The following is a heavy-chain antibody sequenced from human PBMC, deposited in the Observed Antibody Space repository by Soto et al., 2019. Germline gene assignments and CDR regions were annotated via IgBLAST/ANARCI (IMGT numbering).Heavy chain of an antibody. CDR2: ISGSGGST. V-gene: IGHV3-23*01. Sequence: GGSLRLSCAASGFTFSSYAMSWVRQAPGKGLEWVSAISGSGGSTYYADSVKGRFTISRDNSKNTLYLQMNSLRAGDTAVYYCAKLIGSGSPAEYFDYWGQGTLVTVSS. J-gene: IGHJ4*02. CDR3: AKLIGSGSPAEYFDY. CDR1: GFTFSSYA. D-gene: IGHD3-10*01.